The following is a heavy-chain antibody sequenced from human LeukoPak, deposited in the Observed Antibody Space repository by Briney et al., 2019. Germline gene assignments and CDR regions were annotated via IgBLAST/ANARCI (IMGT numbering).Heavy chain of an antibody. V-gene: IGHV6-1*01. CDR2: TYYRSKWYN. CDR3: ARAAVPSPTYYDFWSGFGSGMDV. Sequence: SQTLSLTCAISGDSVSSNSVAWNWIRQSPSRGLEWLGRTYYRSKWYNDYAVSVKSRITINPDTSKNQFSLQLNSVTPEDTAVYYCARAAVPSPTYYDFWSGFGSGMDVWGQGTTVTVSS. D-gene: IGHD3-3*01. CDR1: GDSVSSNSVA. J-gene: IGHJ6*02.